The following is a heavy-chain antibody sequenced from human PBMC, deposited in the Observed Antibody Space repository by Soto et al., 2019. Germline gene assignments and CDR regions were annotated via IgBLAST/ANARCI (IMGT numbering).Heavy chain of an antibody. CDR2: MSYSGST. V-gene: IGHV4-30-4*01. J-gene: IGHJ4*02. CDR1: GASITSADYY. Sequence: PSETLSLTCTVSGASITSADYYWSWVRQPPGKGLDWIGYMSYSGSTYYNPSLKSRVAISVDTSKNQFSLKLNSVTAADTAVYLCARGRGYYHGGSGYYFDYWGQGALVTVSS. D-gene: IGHD3-22*01. CDR3: ARGRGYYHGGSGYYFDY.